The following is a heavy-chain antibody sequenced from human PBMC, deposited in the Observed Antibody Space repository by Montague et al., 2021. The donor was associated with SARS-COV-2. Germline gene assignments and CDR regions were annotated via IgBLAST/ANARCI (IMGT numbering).Heavy chain of an antibody. V-gene: IGHV3-23*01. Sequence: SLRLSCAASGFTFSSYAMSWVRQAPGKGLEWVSGISDSGGSTYYAHSVKGRFTISRDNSKNTLYLQMNSLRAEDTAVYYCAKGGERITMIVVVITLADFDYWGQGTLVTVSS. CDR3: AKGGERITMIVVVITLADFDY. CDR1: GFTFSSYA. J-gene: IGHJ4*02. CDR2: ISDSGGST. D-gene: IGHD3-22*01.